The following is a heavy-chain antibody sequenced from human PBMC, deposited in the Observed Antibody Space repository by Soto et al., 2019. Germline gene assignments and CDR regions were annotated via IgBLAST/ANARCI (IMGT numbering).Heavy chain of an antibody. D-gene: IGHD3-22*01. CDR1: GFTFTSSA. CDR3: AGSRRGYYDSSGYYYYYYDMDV. Sequence: QMQLVQSGPEVKKPGTSVKVSCKASGFTFTSSAVQWVRQARGQRLEWIGWIVVGSGNTNYAQKFQERVTITRDMSTSTAYMELSSLRSEDTAVYYCAGSRRGYYDSSGYYYYYYDMDVWGQGTTVTVSS. CDR2: IVVGSGNT. J-gene: IGHJ6*02. V-gene: IGHV1-58*01.